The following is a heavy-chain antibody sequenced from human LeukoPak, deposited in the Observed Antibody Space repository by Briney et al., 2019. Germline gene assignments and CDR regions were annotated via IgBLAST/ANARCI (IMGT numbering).Heavy chain of an antibody. D-gene: IGHD3-3*01. J-gene: IGHJ3*02. CDR3: AREDYDFWSGYYGRTDAFDI. Sequence: GGSLRLSCAASGFTFSSYAMSWVRQAPGKGLEWVSVIYSGGSTYYADSVKGRFTISRDNSKNTLYLQMNSLRAEDTAVYYCAREDYDFWSGYYGRTDAFDIWGQGTMVTVSS. V-gene: IGHV3-66*01. CDR2: IYSGGST. CDR1: GFTFSSYA.